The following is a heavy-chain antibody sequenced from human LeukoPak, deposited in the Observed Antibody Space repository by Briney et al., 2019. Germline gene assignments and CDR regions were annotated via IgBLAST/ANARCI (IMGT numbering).Heavy chain of an antibody. CDR2: LNWNGDST. V-gene: IGHV3-20*04. CDR1: GFTFHDYG. Sequence: GSLRLSCVGSGFTFHDYGMSWVRQAPGKGLEWVSGLNWNGDSTGYADSVKGRFTISRDNAKNSLYPQMNSLRAADTAFYYCARGSIAIYYYGSRGYFDYWGQGTLVTVSS. J-gene: IGHJ4*02. CDR3: ARGSIAIYYYGSRGYFDY. D-gene: IGHD3-22*01.